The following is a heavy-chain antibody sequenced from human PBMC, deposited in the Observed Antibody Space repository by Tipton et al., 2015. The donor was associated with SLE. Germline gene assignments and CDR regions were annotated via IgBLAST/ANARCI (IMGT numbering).Heavy chain of an antibody. CDR3: ARVIAVAGVGFDY. CDR2: IYYSGST. V-gene: IGHV4-59*01. D-gene: IGHD6-19*01. J-gene: IGHJ4*02. CDR1: GGSISSYY. Sequence: LRLSCTVPGGSISSYYWSWIRQPPGKGLEWIGYIYYSGSTNYNPSLKGRVTISVDTSKNQFSLKLSSVTAADTAVYYCARVIAVAGVGFDYWGQGTLVTVSS.